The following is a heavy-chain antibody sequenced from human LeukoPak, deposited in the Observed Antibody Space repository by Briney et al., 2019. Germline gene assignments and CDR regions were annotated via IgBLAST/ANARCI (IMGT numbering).Heavy chain of an antibody. J-gene: IGHJ4*02. CDR1: GGSISSGGYY. Sequence: SQTLSLTCTVSGGSISSGGYYWSWIRQHPGKALEWIGYIYYSGSTYYNPSLKSRVTISVDTSKNQFSLKLSSVTAADTAVYYCARDRYSGSYYDYWGQGTLVTVSS. D-gene: IGHD1-26*01. CDR3: ARDRYSGSYYDY. CDR2: IYYSGST. V-gene: IGHV4-31*03.